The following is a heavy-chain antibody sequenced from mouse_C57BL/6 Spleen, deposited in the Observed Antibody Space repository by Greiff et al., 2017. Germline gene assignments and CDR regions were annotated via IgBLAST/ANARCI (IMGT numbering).Heavy chain of an antibody. V-gene: IGHV3-6*01. D-gene: IGHD1-1*01. J-gene: IGHJ2*01. CDR3: ARWATVVANYFDY. CDR1: GYSITSGYY. CDR2: ISYDGSN. Sequence: EVKLVESGPGLVKPSQSLSLTCSVTGYSITSGYYWNWIRQFPGNKLEWMGYISYDGSNNYNPSLKNRISITRDTSKNQFFLKLNSVTTEDTATYYCARWATVVANYFDYWGQGTTLTVSS.